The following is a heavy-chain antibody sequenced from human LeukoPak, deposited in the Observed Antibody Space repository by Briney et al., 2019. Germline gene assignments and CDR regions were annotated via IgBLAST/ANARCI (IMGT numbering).Heavy chain of an antibody. V-gene: IGHV1-8*02. CDR1: GYTFTGYG. D-gene: IGHD3-10*01. CDR2: MNPNSGNT. CDR3: ARGSHYGSGSWSYYYYYGMDV. J-gene: IGHJ6*02. Sequence: ASVKVSCKASGYTFTGYGISWVRQAPGQGLEWMGWMNPNSGNTGYAQKFQGRVTMTRNTSISTAYMELSSLRSEDTAVYYCARGSHYGSGSWSYYYYYGMDVWGQGTTVTVSS.